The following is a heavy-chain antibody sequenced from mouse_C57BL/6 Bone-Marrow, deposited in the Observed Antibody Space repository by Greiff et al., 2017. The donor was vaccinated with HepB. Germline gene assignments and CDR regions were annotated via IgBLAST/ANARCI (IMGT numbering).Heavy chain of an antibody. CDR2: INPYNGGT. D-gene: IGHD1-1*01. CDR3: ARCLYYYGSYYFDY. Sequence: EVQLQQSGPVLVKPGASVKMSCKASGYTFTDYYMNWVKQSHGKSLEWIGVINPYNGGTSYNQKFKGKATLTVDKSSSTAYMELNSLTSEDSAVYYCARCLYYYGSYYFDYWGQGTTLTVSS. V-gene: IGHV1-19*01. CDR1: GYTFTDYY. J-gene: IGHJ2*01.